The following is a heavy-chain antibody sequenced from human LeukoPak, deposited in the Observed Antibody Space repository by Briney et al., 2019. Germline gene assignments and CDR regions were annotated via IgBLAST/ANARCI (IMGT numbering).Heavy chain of an antibody. J-gene: IGHJ4*02. CDR1: GGTFSSYA. V-gene: IGHV1-69*13. CDR3: ARARESGYLPGY. CDR2: IIPIFGTA. Sequence: ASVKVSCKASGGTFSSYAISWVRQAPGQGLEWMGGIIPIFGTANYAQKFQGRVTITADESTSTAYMELSSLRSEDTAVYYCARARESGYLPGYWGQGTLVTVSS. D-gene: IGHD3-3*01.